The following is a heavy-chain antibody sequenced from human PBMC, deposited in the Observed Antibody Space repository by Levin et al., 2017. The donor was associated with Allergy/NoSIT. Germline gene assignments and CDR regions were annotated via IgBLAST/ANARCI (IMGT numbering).Heavy chain of an antibody. V-gene: IGHV3-30-3*01. CDR2: ISYDGSNK. CDR3: ARGKYISVAGGDY. CDR1: GFLFSSYA. D-gene: IGHD6-13*01. Sequence: LSLTCAASGFLFSSYAMHWVRQAPGKGLEWVAVISYDGSNKYYADSVKGRFTISRDNSKNTLYLQMNSLRAEDTAVFYCARGKYISVAGGDYWGQGTLVTVSS. J-gene: IGHJ4*02.